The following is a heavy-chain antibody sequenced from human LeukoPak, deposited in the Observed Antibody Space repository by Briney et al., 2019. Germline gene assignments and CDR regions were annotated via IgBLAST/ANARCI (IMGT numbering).Heavy chain of an antibody. V-gene: IGHV4-34*01. J-gene: IGHJ4*02. D-gene: IGHD5-24*01. CDR2: INHSGST. Sequence: SETLSLTCAVYGGSFSGYYWSWIRQPPGKGLEWIGEINHSGSTNYNPSLKSRVTISVDTSKNQFSLKLSSVTAADTAVYYCARVGVEMATIGGFDYWGQGTLVTVSS. CDR3: ARVGVEMATIGGFDY. CDR1: GGSFSGYY.